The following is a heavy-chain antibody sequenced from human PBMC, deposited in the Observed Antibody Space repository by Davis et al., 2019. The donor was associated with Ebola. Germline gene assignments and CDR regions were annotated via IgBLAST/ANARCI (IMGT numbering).Heavy chain of an antibody. CDR2: ISGSGGST. Sequence: GESLKISCAASGFTFSSYAMSWVRQAPGKGLEWVSAISGSGGSTYYADSVKGRFTISRDNSKNTLYLQMSSLRAEDTAVYYCAKDGRLWYYYDSSGYYDYWGQGTLVTVSS. V-gene: IGHV3-23*01. CDR1: GFTFSSYA. J-gene: IGHJ4*02. CDR3: AKDGRLWYYYDSSGYYDY. D-gene: IGHD3-22*01.